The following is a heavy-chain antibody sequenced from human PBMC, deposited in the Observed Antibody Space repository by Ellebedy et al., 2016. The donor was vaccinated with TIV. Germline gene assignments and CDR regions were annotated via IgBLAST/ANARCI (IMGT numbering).Heavy chain of an antibody. D-gene: IGHD2-2*01. J-gene: IGHJ6*02. V-gene: IGHV1-69*13. CDR3: ARAEYCSSTSCHPRGMDV. CDR2: IIPIFGTA. Sequence: SVKVSCXASGGTFSSYAISWVRQAPGQGLEWMGGIIPIFGTANYAQKFQGRVTITADESTSTAYMELSSLRSEDTAVYYCARAEYCSSTSCHPRGMDVWGQGTTVTVSS. CDR1: GGTFSSYA.